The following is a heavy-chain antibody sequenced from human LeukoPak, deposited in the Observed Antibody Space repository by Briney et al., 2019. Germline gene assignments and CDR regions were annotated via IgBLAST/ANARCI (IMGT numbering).Heavy chain of an antibody. J-gene: IGHJ6*03. D-gene: IGHD3-10*01. CDR2: VYSGGST. V-gene: IGHV3-53*01. CDR1: GFSVSSNY. Sequence: GVAVRLSCAASGFSVSSNYMIWLRQAAGKGLDGVAGVYSGGSTYYAGSVKGRFTISRDNSKNTLYLQMNSLRAEDTAVYYCASGSGSYRTPYYYMDVWGTGTTVTVSS. CDR3: ASGSGSYRTPYYYMDV.